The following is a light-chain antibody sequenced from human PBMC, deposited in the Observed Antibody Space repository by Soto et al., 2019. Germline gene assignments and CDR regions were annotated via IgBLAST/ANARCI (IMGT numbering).Light chain of an antibody. Sequence: EIVMTQSRLTLPVTPGEPASIWCSSSHSLLYNNTYTYLDWYVQKPGQSPQLLIYEVSRRFSGVPDRFSGSGSGTDFTLKISRVEAEDVGVYYCMQGIQVPITFGQGTRLENK. CDR2: EVS. V-gene: IGKV2-29*03. CDR3: MQGIQVPIT. J-gene: IGKJ5*01. CDR1: HSLLYNNTYTY.